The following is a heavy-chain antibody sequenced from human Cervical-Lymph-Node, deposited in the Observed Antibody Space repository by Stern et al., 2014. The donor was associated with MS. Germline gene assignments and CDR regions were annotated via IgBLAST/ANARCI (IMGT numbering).Heavy chain of an antibody. V-gene: IGHV1-69*01. CDR3: ARGWSYDILTGYSY. CDR2: IIPSFGRA. CDR1: GGTFSTYA. D-gene: IGHD3-9*01. J-gene: IGHJ4*02. Sequence: QIQLVQSGAEVKKPESSVKVSCKASGGTFSTYAISWVRQAPGQGLEWMGGIIPSFGRANYAQKFQGRVTIAADESTSTAYMELSSLRSEDTAVYYCARGWSYDILTGYSYWGQGTLVTVSS.